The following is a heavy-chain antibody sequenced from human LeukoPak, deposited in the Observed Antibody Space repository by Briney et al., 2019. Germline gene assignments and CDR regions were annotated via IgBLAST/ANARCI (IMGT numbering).Heavy chain of an antibody. V-gene: IGHV3-33*06. J-gene: IGHJ4*02. CDR2: IWYDGTSK. Sequence: GGSLRLSCAASGYTFSRHGIHWVRQAPGKGLEWVAVIWYDGTSKYYADSVKGRFTISRDNSKNTLYLQMNSLRAEDTAVYYCAKESLYSSSWYDYWGQGTRVTVSS. CDR3: AKESLYSSSWYDY. CDR1: GYTFSRHG. D-gene: IGHD6-13*01.